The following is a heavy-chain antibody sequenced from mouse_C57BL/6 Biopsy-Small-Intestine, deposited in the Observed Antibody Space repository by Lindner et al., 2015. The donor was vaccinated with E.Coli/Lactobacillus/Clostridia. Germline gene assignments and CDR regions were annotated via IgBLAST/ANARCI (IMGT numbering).Heavy chain of an antibody. CDR3: APLFLY. J-gene: IGHJ3*01. Sequence: VQLQESGAELVKPGASVKLSCAASGFNIKDYYIHWVKQTTEQGLEWIGRIDPEDGETECAPKFQDKATSTADTSSNTAYLQLSSLTSEDTAVYYCAPLFLYWGQGTLVTVSA. CDR2: IDPEDGET. D-gene: IGHD6-1*01. V-gene: IGHV14-2*01. CDR1: GFNIKDYY.